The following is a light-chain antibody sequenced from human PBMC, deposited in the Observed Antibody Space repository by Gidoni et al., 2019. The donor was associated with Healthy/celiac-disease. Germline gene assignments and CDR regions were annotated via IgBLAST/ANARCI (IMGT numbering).Light chain of an antibody. V-gene: IGLV1-44*01. CDR3: AAWDDSLNGYVV. Sequence: QSVLTQPPSASGTPGQRVNISCSGSSSHLGRNTANWYQHLPGTAPKLLIYSDNQRPSGVPYRFSGSKSVTSASLAISGLQSEDEADYYCAAWDDSLNGYVVFGGGTKLTVL. CDR1: SSHLGRNT. CDR2: SDN. J-gene: IGLJ2*01.